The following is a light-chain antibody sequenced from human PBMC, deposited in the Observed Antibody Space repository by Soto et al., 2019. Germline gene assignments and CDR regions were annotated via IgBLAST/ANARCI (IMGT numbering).Light chain of an antibody. V-gene: IGKV1-9*01. CDR1: QGISSY. CDR3: QQLNSYPRT. Sequence: DIQMTQSPSSLSASVRDRVTFTCRASQGISSYLAWYQQNPGKAPKLLIYAASTLQSGVPSRFSGSGSGTEFTLTISSLQPEDFATYYCQQLNSYPRTFGGGTKVDIK. J-gene: IGKJ4*01. CDR2: AAS.